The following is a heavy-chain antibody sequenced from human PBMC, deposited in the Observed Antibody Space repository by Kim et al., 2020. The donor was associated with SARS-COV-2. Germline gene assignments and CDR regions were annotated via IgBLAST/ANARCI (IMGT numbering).Heavy chain of an antibody. CDR1: GGSFSGYY. Sequence: SETLSLTCAVYGGSFSGYYWSWIRQPPGKGLEWMGEINHSGSANNNPSLKSRVTISVDTSKNQFPLKLSSVTAADTAVYYCSRAGRQWLVRPLSYYFDF. D-gene: IGHD6-19*01. CDR3: SRAGRQWLVRPLSYYFDF. V-gene: IGHV4-34*01. J-gene: IGHJ4*01. CDR2: INHSGSA.